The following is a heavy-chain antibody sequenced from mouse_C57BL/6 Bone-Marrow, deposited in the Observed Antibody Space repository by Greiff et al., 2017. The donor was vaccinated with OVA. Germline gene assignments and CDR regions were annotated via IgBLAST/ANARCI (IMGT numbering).Heavy chain of an antibody. CDR1: GFSLTSYG. CDR2: IWRGGST. Sequence: VKLMESGPGLVQPSQSLSITCTVSGFSLTSYGVHWVRQSPGKGLEWLGVIWRGGSTDYNAAFMSRLSITKDNSKSQVFFKMNSLQADDTAIYYCAKGGNYGYFDVWGTGTTVTVSS. CDR3: AKGGNYGYFDV. V-gene: IGHV2-5*01. D-gene: IGHD2-1*01. J-gene: IGHJ1*03.